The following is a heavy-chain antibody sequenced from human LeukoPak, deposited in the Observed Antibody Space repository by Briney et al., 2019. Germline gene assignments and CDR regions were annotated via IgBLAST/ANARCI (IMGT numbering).Heavy chain of an antibody. CDR1: GGSISSSSYY. CDR2: IYYSGST. V-gene: IGHV4-39*01. J-gene: IGHJ4*02. CDR3: ARHLALYCSGGSCYSCSYFDY. D-gene: IGHD2-15*01. Sequence: SETLSLTCTVSGGSISSSSYYWGWIRQPPGKGLEWIGRIYYSGSTYYNPSLKSRVTISVDASKNQFSLKLSSVTAADTAVYYCARHLALYCSGGSCYSCSYFDYWGQGTLVTVSS.